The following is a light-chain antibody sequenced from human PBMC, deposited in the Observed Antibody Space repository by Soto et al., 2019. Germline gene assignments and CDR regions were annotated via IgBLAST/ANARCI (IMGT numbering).Light chain of an antibody. CDR3: QHYDGYPQT. CDR1: QGVSDW. CDR2: GSS. J-gene: IGKJ5*01. V-gene: IGKV1-12*01. Sequence: DIQMTQSPSSVSASVGDSVTITCRASQGVSDWVAWYQQKPGEAPKLLIYGSSSLLSGVPSRFSGTRSGTDFTLTISSLQAEDFGTYYCQHYDGYPQTFGQGTRLEI.